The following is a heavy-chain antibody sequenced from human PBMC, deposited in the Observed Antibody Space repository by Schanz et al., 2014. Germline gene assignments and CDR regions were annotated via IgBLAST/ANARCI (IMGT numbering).Heavy chain of an antibody. D-gene: IGHD5-12*01. Sequence: EVQLVESGGGLIQPGGSLRLSCAVSGFTVSTNYMSWVRQAPGKGLEWVSTIYISSGSTNYADSVKGRFIISRDSSKNTLFLQMNSLRAEDTAVYFCARDEGRDGYNLAFDVGGQGTLVTVSS. J-gene: IGHJ3*01. V-gene: IGHV3-53*01. CDR1: GFTVSTNY. CDR2: IYISSGST. CDR3: ARDEGRDGYNLAFDV.